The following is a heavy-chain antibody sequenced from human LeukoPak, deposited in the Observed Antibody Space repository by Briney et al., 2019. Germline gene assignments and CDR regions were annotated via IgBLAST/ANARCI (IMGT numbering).Heavy chain of an antibody. J-gene: IGHJ5*02. V-gene: IGHV4-34*01. Sequence: SETLSLTCAVYGGSFSDYYWSWIRQPPGKGLEWIGEINHSGSTNHNPSLKSRVIISVDTSKNQFSLKLSSVTAADTAVYYCARLMGNQHLIRWGNWFDPWGQGTLVTVSS. D-gene: IGHD1-14*01. CDR3: ARLMGNQHLIRWGNWFDP. CDR1: GGSFSDYY. CDR2: INHSGST.